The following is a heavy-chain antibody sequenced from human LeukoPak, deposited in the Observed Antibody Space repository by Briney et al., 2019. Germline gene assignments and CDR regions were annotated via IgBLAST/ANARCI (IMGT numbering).Heavy chain of an antibody. CDR2: IYYTGST. Sequence: SETLSLTCNVSGGSMSYYYWSWTRQPPGKGPEWIGYIYYTGSTNYNPSLKSRLTISVDTSKNQFFLTLSSVTAADTAVYYCARAPYSSSQLNFDYWGQGTLVTVSS. CDR1: GGSMSYYY. CDR3: ARAPYSSSQLNFDY. V-gene: IGHV4-59*01. D-gene: IGHD6-13*01. J-gene: IGHJ4*02.